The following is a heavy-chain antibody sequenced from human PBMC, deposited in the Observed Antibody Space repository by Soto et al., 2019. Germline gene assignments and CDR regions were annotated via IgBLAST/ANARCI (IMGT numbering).Heavy chain of an antibody. Sequence: QVQLVESGGGVVQPGRSLRLSCVASGFTFSTSVMHWVRQPPGKGLEGVALISNDGDEKYYGDSVEGRFSISRDNSKNTLYLQMSSLRAEDTAVYFCAKARVRIAGADSFDHWGQGTLVTVSS. V-gene: IGHV3-30*18. J-gene: IGHJ4*02. CDR1: GFTFSTSV. CDR2: ISNDGDEK. CDR3: AKARVRIAGADSFDH. D-gene: IGHD1-26*01.